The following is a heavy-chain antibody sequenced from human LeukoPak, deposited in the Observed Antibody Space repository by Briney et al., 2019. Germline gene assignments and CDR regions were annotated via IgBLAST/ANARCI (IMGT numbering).Heavy chain of an antibody. D-gene: IGHD4-17*01. J-gene: IGHJ4*02. Sequence: PSETLSLTCTVSGGSISSGGYYWSWIRQHPGKGLEWIEYIYYSGSTYYNPSLKSRVTISVDTSKNQFSLKLSSVTAADTAVYYCARSGDYGIIDYWGQGTLVTVSS. V-gene: IGHV4-31*03. CDR1: GGSISSGGYY. CDR2: IYYSGST. CDR3: ARSGDYGIIDY.